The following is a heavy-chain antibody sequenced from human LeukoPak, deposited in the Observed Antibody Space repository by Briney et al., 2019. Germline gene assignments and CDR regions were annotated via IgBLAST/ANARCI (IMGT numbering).Heavy chain of an antibody. Sequence: GASVKVSCKASGYTFTSYGISWVRQAPGQGLEWMGWISAYNGYTNYAQKLQGRVTMTTDTSTSTAYMELRSLRSDDTAVYYCARGHYYDSSGYPAGDYWGQGTLVTVSS. CDR3: ARGHYYDSSGYPAGDY. D-gene: IGHD3-22*01. CDR1: GYTFTSYG. CDR2: ISAYNGYT. V-gene: IGHV1-18*01. J-gene: IGHJ4*02.